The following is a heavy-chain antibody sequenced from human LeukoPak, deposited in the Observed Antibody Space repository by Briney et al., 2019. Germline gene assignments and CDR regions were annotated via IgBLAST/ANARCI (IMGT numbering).Heavy chain of an antibody. V-gene: IGHV4-59*01. Sequence: SETLSLTCTVSGGSISSYYWSWIRQPPGKRLEWLGYIYYSGSTNYNPSLKSRVTISVDTSKNQFSQKLSSVTAADTAVYYCARDALFYDSSGYYYRGAFDIWGQGTMVTVSS. D-gene: IGHD3-22*01. CDR2: IYYSGST. J-gene: IGHJ3*02. CDR1: GGSISSYY. CDR3: ARDALFYDSSGYYYRGAFDI.